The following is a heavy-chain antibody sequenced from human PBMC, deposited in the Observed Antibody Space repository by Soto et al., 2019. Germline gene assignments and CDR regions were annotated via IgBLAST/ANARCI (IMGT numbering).Heavy chain of an antibody. J-gene: IGHJ4*02. D-gene: IGHD1-20*01. CDR2: VTGGNGDT. Sequence: QVQLVQSGAEVKEPGASVKVSCRASGYTFMSHVIHWVRQAPGQRLEWMGWVTGGNGDTKYSQNFQGRVTITRDTSATTAYMELSRRTSEDTAVYYCARDSGIRGPSGDLDYWGQGTLVTVSS. CDR3: ARDSGIRGPSGDLDY. V-gene: IGHV1-3*01. CDR1: GYTFMSHV.